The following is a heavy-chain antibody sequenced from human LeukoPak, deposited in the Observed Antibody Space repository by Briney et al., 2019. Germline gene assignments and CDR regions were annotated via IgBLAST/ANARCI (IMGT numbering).Heavy chain of an antibody. CDR1: GFTFSSYG. J-gene: IGHJ4*02. Sequence: GGSLRLSCAVSGFTFSSYGMHWVRQAPGKGLEWVAVIWYDGNYKYYADSVKGRFTISRDNSKNTLYLQMNSLRAEDTAVYYCASGPYYDGSGYLAHWGQGTLVTVSS. D-gene: IGHD3-22*01. V-gene: IGHV3-33*08. CDR3: ASGPYYDGSGYLAH. CDR2: IWYDGNYK.